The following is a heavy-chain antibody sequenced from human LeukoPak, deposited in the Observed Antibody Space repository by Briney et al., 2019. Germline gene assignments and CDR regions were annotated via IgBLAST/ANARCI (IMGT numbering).Heavy chain of an antibody. CDR1: GYSFDRYG. J-gene: IGHJ3*02. V-gene: IGHV1-18*01. D-gene: IGHD3-22*01. CDR3: ARDFLSYDGSENHFEDTFDI. Sequence: GASVKVSCKASGYSFDRYGISWVRQAPGQGLEWLGWIGAFNGNTNYAQNLQGRVTMTADTSTTTAYMELRSLSSVDTAVYYCARDFLSYDGSENHFEDTFDIWGQGTMVAVSS. CDR2: IGAFNGNT.